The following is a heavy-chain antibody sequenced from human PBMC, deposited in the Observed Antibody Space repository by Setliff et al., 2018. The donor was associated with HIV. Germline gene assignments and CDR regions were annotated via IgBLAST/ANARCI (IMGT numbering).Heavy chain of an antibody. J-gene: IGHJ3*02. Sequence: ASVKVSCKASGYTFTSYGISWVRQAPGQGLEWMGWISAYSGNTNYAQKLQGRVTMTTDTSTSTAYMELKSLRSDDTAVYYCARVAWYYSFWSGLGDAFDIWGQGTMVTVSS. CDR2: ISAYSGNT. CDR3: ARVAWYYSFWSGLGDAFDI. D-gene: IGHD3-3*01. CDR1: GYTFTSYG. V-gene: IGHV1-18*01.